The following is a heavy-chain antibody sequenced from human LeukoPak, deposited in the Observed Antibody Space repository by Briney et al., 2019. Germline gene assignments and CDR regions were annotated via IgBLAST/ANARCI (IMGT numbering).Heavy chain of an antibody. CDR2: ISWNSGSI. D-gene: IGHD5-12*01. CDR3: AKDISGRDYCYMDV. Sequence: PGGSLRLSCAASGFTFDDYAMHWVRQAPGKGLEWVSGISWNSGSIGYADSVKGRFTISRDNAKNSLYLQMNSLRAEDTALYYCAKDISGRDYCYMDVWGKGTTVTVSS. J-gene: IGHJ6*03. CDR1: GFTFDDYA. V-gene: IGHV3-9*01.